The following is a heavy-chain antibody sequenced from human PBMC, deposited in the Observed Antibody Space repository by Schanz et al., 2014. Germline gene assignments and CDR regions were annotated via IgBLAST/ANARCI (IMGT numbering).Heavy chain of an antibody. V-gene: IGHV3-30*03. CDR3: AREYSSYGTVYY. Sequence: QVQLVESGGGVAQPGRSLRLSCAASGFTFSIYGMHWVRQAPGKGLEWVAVILYDGSNKYYADSVKGRFTISRDNSKNTLYLQMNSLRVEDTALYYCAREYSSYGTVYYWGQGTLVTVSS. J-gene: IGHJ4*02. CDR1: GFTFSIYG. D-gene: IGHD5-12*01. CDR2: ILYDGSNK.